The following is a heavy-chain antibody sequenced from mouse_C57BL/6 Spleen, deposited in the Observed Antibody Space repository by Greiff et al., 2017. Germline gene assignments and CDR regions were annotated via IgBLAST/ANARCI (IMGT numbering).Heavy chain of an antibody. V-gene: IGHV5-4*01. CDR2: ISAGGSYT. CDR1: GFTFSSYA. D-gene: IGHD1-1*01. J-gene: IGHJ4*01. Sequence: EVQVVESGGGLVKPGGSLKLSCAASGFTFSSYAMSWVSQTPEKRLEWVATISAGGSYTYYPDNVKGRFTISRDNAKNNLYLQMSHLKSEDTAMYYGARDTELQTRDYWGQGTSGTVSS. CDR3: ARDTELQTRDY.